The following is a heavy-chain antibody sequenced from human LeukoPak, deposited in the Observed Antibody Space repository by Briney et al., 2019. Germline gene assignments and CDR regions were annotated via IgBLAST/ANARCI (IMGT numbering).Heavy chain of an antibody. D-gene: IGHD3-10*01. V-gene: IGHV3-74*03. CDR2: ISPDATNS. CDR1: GFTFSVYY. CDR3: VRAIGANVSY. J-gene: IGHJ4*02. Sequence: PGGSLRLSCAASGFTFSVYYMFWVRQAPGKGLVWVSNISPDATNSKYADFVEGRFTISRDNAKNTLYLQLNSLRVEDAAVYYCVRAIGANVSYWGQGTLVTVSS.